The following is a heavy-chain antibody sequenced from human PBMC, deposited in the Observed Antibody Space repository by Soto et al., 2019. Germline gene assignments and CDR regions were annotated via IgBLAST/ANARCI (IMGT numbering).Heavy chain of an antibody. V-gene: IGHV3-23*01. CDR3: AKGRTFFDF. CDR2: ISDGDGAT. D-gene: IGHD3-16*01. J-gene: IGHJ4*02. Sequence: EVHLLESGGGLVQPGGSLRLSCAASGFAFSDYAMTWVRQAPGKGLEWVSDISDGDGATHYADSVKGRFTISREDSKNTRYLQMDSLRAEDAAVYYCAKGRTFFDFWGQGTLVTVSS. CDR1: GFAFSDYA.